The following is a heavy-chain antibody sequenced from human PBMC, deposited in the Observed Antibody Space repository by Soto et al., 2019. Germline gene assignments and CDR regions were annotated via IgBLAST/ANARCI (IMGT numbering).Heavy chain of an antibody. V-gene: IGHV4-34*01. CDR3: ARMGSGCSCYSDY. CDR1: GGSFSGYY. J-gene: IGHJ4*02. CDR2: INHSGST. D-gene: IGHD2-15*01. Sequence: QVQLQQWGAGLLKPSETLSLTCAVYGGSFSGYYWSWIRQPPGKGLEWIGEINHSGSTNYNPSLKSRVTISVATSKNQFSLQLSSVTAADTAVCYCARMGSGCSCYSDYWGQGTLVTVSS.